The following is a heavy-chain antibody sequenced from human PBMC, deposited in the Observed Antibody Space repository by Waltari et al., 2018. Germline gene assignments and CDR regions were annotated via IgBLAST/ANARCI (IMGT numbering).Heavy chain of an antibody. Sequence: QVQLQQWGAGLLTPSETLSLTCAVYGGSFSGYYWSWIRQPPGKGLEWIGEINQSGSTNYNPSLKSRVTISVDTSKNQFSLKLSSVTAADTAVYYCARSTWQPGFDYWGQGTLVTVSS. CDR1: GGSFSGYY. V-gene: IGHV4-34*01. D-gene: IGHD1-26*01. CDR3: ARSTWQPGFDY. CDR2: INQSGST. J-gene: IGHJ4*02.